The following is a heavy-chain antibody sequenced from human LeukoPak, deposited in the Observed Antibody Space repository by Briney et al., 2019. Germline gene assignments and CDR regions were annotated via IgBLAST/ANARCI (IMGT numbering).Heavy chain of an antibody. D-gene: IGHD6-6*01. Sequence: SETLSLTCTVSGGSISSYYWSWIRQPPGKGLEWIGYIYYSGSTNYNPSLKSRVTISVDTSKNQFSLKLSSVTAADTAVYYCATPEPARPIDYWGQGTLVTVSS. J-gene: IGHJ4*02. CDR3: ATPEPARPIDY. CDR2: IYYSGST. V-gene: IGHV4-59*08. CDR1: GGSISSYY.